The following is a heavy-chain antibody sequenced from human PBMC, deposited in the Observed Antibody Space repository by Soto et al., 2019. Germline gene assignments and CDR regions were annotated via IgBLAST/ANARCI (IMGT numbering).Heavy chain of an antibody. Sequence: LSLTCAVYGGSFSGYYWDWIRQPPGKGLEWIGEINPDGATNYTPSLRGRVTKSIDTSRNQVSLQLNSVTPEDTAVYYCARSEEDSDYYYYGMDVWGQGTTVTVSS. V-gene: IGHV4-34*01. CDR3: ARSEEDSDYYYYGMDV. D-gene: IGHD2-15*01. CDR1: GGSFSGYY. J-gene: IGHJ6*02. CDR2: INPDGAT.